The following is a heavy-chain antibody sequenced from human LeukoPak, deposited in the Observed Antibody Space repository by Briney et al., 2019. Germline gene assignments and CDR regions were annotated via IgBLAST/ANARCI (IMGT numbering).Heavy chain of an antibody. Sequence: PGRSLRLSCAASGFTFSDYYMSWIRQAPGKGLEWVSYISSSGSTIYYADSVKGRFTISRDNSKNTLYLQMNSLRAEDTAVYYCAKGPPFYGGNSHVDYWGQGTLVTVSS. V-gene: IGHV3-11*04. D-gene: IGHD4-23*01. J-gene: IGHJ4*02. CDR2: ISSSGSTI. CDR3: AKGPPFYGGNSHVDY. CDR1: GFTFSDYY.